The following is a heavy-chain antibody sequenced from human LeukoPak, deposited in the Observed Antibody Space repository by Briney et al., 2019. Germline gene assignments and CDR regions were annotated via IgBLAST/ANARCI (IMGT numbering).Heavy chain of an antibody. D-gene: IGHD3-16*02. J-gene: IGHJ4*02. CDR1: GFTFRIYW. V-gene: IGHV3-7*01. Sequence: SGGSLRLSCAASGFTFRIYWMSWVRQVPGKGLEWVASIKQDEKEKYYVDSVKGRFTISRDNAKNSLSLQMTTLRAEDTATYYCAREGGSYTSYQYSRRAYFDYWGRGTQVTVSS. CDR2: IKQDEKEK. CDR3: AREGGSYTSYQYSRRAYFDY.